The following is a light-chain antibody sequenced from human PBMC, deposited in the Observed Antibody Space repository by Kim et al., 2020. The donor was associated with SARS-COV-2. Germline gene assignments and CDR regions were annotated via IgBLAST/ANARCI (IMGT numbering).Light chain of an antibody. CDR3: NSRDSNDNVV. CDR2: GKN. CDR1: SLRSYY. Sequence: VALGQTVRITCQGYSLRSYYASWYQQKPGQAPILVSYGKNNRPSGIPDRFSGSSSGNTASLTITGTQAGDEADYYCNSRDSNDNVVFGGGTQLTVL. J-gene: IGLJ2*01. V-gene: IGLV3-19*01.